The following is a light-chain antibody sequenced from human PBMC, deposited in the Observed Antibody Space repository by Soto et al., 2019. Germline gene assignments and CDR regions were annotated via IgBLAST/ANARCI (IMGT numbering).Light chain of an antibody. CDR1: QNVNTY. V-gene: IGKV3-11*01. J-gene: IGKJ5*01. CDR2: DAS. Sequence: EIVLTQSPVTLSLSPGDSATLSCRASQNVNTYLAWYQQKPGLAPRLLIFDASDRATGIPPRFSGSGSGTDFTLTITSLEPEDFAVYYCQHRSGWPAITFCQGTRLEIK. CDR3: QHRSGWPAIT.